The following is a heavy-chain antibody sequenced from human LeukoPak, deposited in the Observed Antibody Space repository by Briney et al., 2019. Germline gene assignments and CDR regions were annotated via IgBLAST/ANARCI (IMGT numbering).Heavy chain of an antibody. CDR3: ARGATIWSYYYGSGTTGQYFDY. CDR2: IYYSGST. CDR1: GGSISSGDYY. Sequence: SQTLSLTCTVSGGSISSGDYYWSWIRQPPGKGLEWIGYIYYSGSTYYNPSLKSRVTISVDTSKNQFSLKLSSVTAADTAVYYCARGATIWSYYYGSGTTGQYFDYWGQGTLVTVSS. J-gene: IGHJ4*02. V-gene: IGHV4-30-4*01. D-gene: IGHD3-10*01.